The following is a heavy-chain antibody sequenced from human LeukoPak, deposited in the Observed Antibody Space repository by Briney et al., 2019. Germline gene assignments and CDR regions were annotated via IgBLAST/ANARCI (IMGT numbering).Heavy chain of an antibody. CDR1: GGTFSSYA. CDR3: ARDRDCSGGSCYYMDV. Sequence: SVKVSCKASGGTFSSYAISWVRQAPGQGLEWMGGIIPIFGTANYAQKFQGRVTITADESTSTAYMELSSLRSEDTAVYYCARDRDCSGGSCYYMDVWGKGTTVTVSS. D-gene: IGHD2-15*01. V-gene: IGHV1-69*13. J-gene: IGHJ6*03. CDR2: IIPIFGTA.